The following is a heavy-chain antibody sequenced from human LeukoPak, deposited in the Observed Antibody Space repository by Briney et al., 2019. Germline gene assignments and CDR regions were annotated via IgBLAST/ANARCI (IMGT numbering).Heavy chain of an antibody. CDR3: ARDLVGYGDYEMDY. J-gene: IGHJ4*02. CDR2: IYYSGST. CDR1: GGSISSSSYY. V-gene: IGHV4-39*02. D-gene: IGHD4-17*01. Sequence: PSETLSLTCTVSGGSISSSSYYWGWIRQPPGKGLEWIGSIYYSGSTYYNPSLKSRVTISVDTSKIQISLKLNSVTAADTAVYYCARDLVGYGDYEMDYWGQGTLVTVSS.